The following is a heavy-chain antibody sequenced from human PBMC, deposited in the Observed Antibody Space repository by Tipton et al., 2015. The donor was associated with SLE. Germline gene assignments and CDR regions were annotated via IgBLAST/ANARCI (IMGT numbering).Heavy chain of an antibody. CDR2: IYTSGST. CDR3: ARLEYSSAYDY. D-gene: IGHD6-19*01. Sequence: TLSLTCTVSGGSISSYYWSWIRQPPGKGLEWIGYIYTSGSTNYNPSLKSRVTISVDTSKNQFSLKLSSVTAADTAVYYCARLEYSSAYDYWGQGTLVTVSS. CDR1: GGSISSYY. V-gene: IGHV4-4*09. J-gene: IGHJ4*02.